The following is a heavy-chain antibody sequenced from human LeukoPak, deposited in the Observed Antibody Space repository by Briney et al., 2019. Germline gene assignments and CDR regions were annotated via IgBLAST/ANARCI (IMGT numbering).Heavy chain of an antibody. CDR3: ARDVEWVIGPGINWFDP. CDR1: GYTFTSYG. CDR2: ISAYNGNT. Sequence: ASVKVSCKASGYTFTSYGISWVRQAPGQRLEWMGWISAYNGNTNYAQKLQGRVTMTTDTSTSTAYMELRSLRSDDTAVYYCARDVEWVIGPGINWFDPWGQGTLVTVSS. J-gene: IGHJ5*02. V-gene: IGHV1-18*01. D-gene: IGHD3-10*01.